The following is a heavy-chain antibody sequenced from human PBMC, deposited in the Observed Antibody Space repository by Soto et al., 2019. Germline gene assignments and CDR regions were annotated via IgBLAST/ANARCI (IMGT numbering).Heavy chain of an antibody. CDR1: GGTFSSYA. D-gene: IGHD2-8*01. CDR2: IIPIFGTA. CDR3: ARSKGANGILDSSFDY. V-gene: IGHV1-69*12. J-gene: IGHJ4*02. Sequence: QVQLVQSGAEVKKPGSSVKVSCKASGGTFSSYAISWVRQAPGKGLEWIGGIIPIFGTANYAQKFQGRVKITADESTSTAYMELSSLRTEDTAVYYCARSKGANGILDSSFDYWGQGTLVTVSS.